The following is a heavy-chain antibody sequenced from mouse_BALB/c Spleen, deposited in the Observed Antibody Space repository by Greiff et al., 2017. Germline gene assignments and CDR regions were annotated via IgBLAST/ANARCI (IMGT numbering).Heavy chain of an antibody. CDR2: IYPGGAYS. CDR3: ARDVDY. V-gene: IGHV1-63*02. J-gene: IGHJ2*01. Sequence: QVQLKESGAELVRPGTSVKISCKASGYTFTNYWLGWLKQRPGHGLEWIGDIYPGGAYSNYNEKFKGKATLTADTSSSTAYMQLSSLTSEDSAVYFCARDVDYWGQGTTLTVSS. CDR1: GYTFTNYW.